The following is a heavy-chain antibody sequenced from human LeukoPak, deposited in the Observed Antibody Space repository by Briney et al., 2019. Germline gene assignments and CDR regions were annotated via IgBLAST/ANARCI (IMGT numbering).Heavy chain of an antibody. CDR1: GFTFSSYW. V-gene: IGHV3-7*01. Sequence: GGSLRLSCAASGFTFSSYWMSWVRQAPGKGLEWVANIKQDGSEKYYVDSVKGRFTISRDNAKNSLYLQMNSLRAEDTAVYCCARDRNYYDSSGPFDYWGQGTLVTVSS. CDR3: ARDRNYYDSSGPFDY. D-gene: IGHD3-22*01. J-gene: IGHJ4*02. CDR2: IKQDGSEK.